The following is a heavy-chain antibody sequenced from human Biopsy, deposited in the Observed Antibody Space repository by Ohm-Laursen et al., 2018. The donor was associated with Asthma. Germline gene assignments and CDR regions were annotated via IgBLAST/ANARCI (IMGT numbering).Heavy chain of an antibody. CDR2: VYYSGST. CDR1: GGSINNFY. J-gene: IGHJ4*02. CDR3: ARGVDRVTGLLDHFDS. D-gene: IGHD2-21*02. V-gene: IGHV4-59*01. Sequence: SETLSLTWIVSGGSINNFYWSWIRQPPGKGLESIGHVYYSGSTNYNPSLKSRVTISIDASKNRFSLKLTSVTAADTAAYYCARGVDRVTGLLDHFDSWGQGTLVTVSS.